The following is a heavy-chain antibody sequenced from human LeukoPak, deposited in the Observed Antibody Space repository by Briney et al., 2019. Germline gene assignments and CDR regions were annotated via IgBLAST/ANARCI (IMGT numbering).Heavy chain of an antibody. V-gene: IGHV1-18*01. CDR2: ISAYNSNT. CDR1: VYTFTSYG. CDR3: ATRVLSLC. Sequence: ASVKVSCKASVYTFTSYGISWVRQAPGQGLEWMGWISAYNSNTNYAQKLQGRVTMTTDTSTSTAYMELRSLRSDDTVVYYCATRVLSLCWGQGTLVTVSS. D-gene: IGHD2-15*01. J-gene: IGHJ4*02.